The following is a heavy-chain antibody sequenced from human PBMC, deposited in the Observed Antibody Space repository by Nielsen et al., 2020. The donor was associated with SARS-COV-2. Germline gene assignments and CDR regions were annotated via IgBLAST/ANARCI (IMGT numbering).Heavy chain of an antibody. D-gene: IGHD3-3*01. CDR3: ARLQYYDFWSGPRRRPYFNWFDP. Sequence: SETLSLTCTVSGGSISSGSYYWSWIRQPAGKGLEWIGRIYTSGSTNYNPSLKSRVTISVDTSKNQFSLKLSSVTAADTAVYYCARLQYYDFWSGPRRRPYFNWFDPWGQGTLVTVSS. CDR1: GGSISSGSYY. CDR2: IYTSGST. J-gene: IGHJ5*02. V-gene: IGHV4-61*02.